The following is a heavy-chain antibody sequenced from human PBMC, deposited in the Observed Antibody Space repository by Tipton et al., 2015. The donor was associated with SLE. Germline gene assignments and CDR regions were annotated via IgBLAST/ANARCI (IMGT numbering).Heavy chain of an antibody. Sequence: SLRLSCAASGFTFSSYGMHWVRQAPGKGLEWVAVIWYDGSNKYYADSVKGRFTISRDNSKNTLYLQMNSLRAEDTAVYYCAREFDGSGISDYWSQGTLVTVSS. CDR2: IWYDGSNK. CDR1: GFTFSSYG. V-gene: IGHV3-33*01. CDR3: AREFDGSGISDY. D-gene: IGHD3-10*01. J-gene: IGHJ4*02.